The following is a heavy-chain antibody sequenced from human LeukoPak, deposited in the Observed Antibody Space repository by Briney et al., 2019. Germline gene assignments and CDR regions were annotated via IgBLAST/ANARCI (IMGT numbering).Heavy chain of an antibody. J-gene: IGHJ5*02. D-gene: IGHD6-19*01. CDR2: INPNSGGT. Sequence: GASVKVSCKASGGTFSSYAISWVRQAPGQGLEWMGWINPNSGGTNYAQKFQGWVTMTRDTSISTAYMELSRLRSDDTAVYYCARGLDQARFDPWGQGTLVTVSS. V-gene: IGHV1-2*04. CDR3: ARGLDQARFDP. CDR1: GGTFSSYA.